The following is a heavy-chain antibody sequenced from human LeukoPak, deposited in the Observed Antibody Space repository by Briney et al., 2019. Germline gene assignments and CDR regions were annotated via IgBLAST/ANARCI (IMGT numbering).Heavy chain of an antibody. Sequence: ASVKVSCKASGYTFTSYDINWVRQATGQGLEWTGWINPNSGGTNYAQKFQGRVTMTRDTSISTAYMELSRLRSDDTAVYYCASGPGLWHGRFDYWGQGTLVTVSS. CDR3: ASGPGLWHGRFDY. CDR1: GYTFTSYD. V-gene: IGHV1-2*02. CDR2: INPNSGGT. J-gene: IGHJ4*02. D-gene: IGHD3-16*01.